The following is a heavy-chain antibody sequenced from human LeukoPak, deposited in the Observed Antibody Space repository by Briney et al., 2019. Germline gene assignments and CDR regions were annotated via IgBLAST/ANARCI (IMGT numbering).Heavy chain of an antibody. Sequence: GGSLRLSCAASGFTFSSYGMHWVRQAPGKGLEWVAFIRYDGSNQYYADSVKGRFTIPRGSSKNTLYLQMNSLRGDDTAVYYCAKDMGYNTGWTRFDYWGQGTLVTVSS. V-gene: IGHV3-30*02. J-gene: IGHJ4*02. CDR3: AKDMGYNTGWTRFDY. CDR1: GFTFSSYG. CDR2: IRYDGSNQ. D-gene: IGHD6-19*01.